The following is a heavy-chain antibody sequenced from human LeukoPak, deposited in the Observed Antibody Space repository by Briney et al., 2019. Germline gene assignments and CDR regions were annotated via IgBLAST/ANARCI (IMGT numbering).Heavy chain of an antibody. CDR1: GFTFSSNW. CDR3: ARPTGWYPLDS. D-gene: IGHD6-19*01. J-gene: IGHJ4*02. V-gene: IGHV3-7*01. Sequence: GGSLRLSCAASGFTFSSNWMTWVRQATGKGLEWLANIAHFESEKYYADSVKGRFTISRDNAKNSLYLQMTSLRAEDTAIYYCARPTGWYPLDSWGQGTLVTVSS. CDR2: IAHFESEK.